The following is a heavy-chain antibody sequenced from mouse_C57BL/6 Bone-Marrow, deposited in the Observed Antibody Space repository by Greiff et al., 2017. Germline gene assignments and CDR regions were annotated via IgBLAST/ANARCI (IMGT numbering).Heavy chain of an antibody. V-gene: IGHV5-6*01. D-gene: IGHD1-3*01. J-gene: IGHJ2*01. CDR2: ISSGGSYT. CDR3: ARNNYNYDDY. CDR1: GFTFSSHG. Sequence: EVMLVESGGDLVKPGGSLKLSCAASGFTFSSHGMSWVRQTPDKRLEWVATISSGGSYTYYPDSVKGRFTISRNNAKNTLYLQMSSLKSEDTAMCYCARNNYNYDDYWGQGTTLTVSS.